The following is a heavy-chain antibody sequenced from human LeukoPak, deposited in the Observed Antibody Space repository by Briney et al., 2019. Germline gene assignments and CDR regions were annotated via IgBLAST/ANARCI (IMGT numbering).Heavy chain of an antibody. CDR1: GYTFTSHG. CDR3: ARANYGSGSYYGDY. J-gene: IGHJ4*02. V-gene: IGHV1-18*01. D-gene: IGHD3-10*01. Sequence: ASVKVSCKASGYTFTSHGISWVRQAPGQGLEWMGWISAYNGNTNYAQKLQGRVTMTTDTTTSTAYMELRSLRSDDTAVYYCARANYGSGSYYGDYWGQGTLVTVSS. CDR2: ISAYNGNT.